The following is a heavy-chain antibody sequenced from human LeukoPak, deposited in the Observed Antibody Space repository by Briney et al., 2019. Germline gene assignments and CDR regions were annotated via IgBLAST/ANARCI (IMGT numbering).Heavy chain of an antibody. Sequence: GGSLRLSCAASGFTVSSNYMSWVRQAPGKGLEWVSVIYSVGSTYYADSVKGRFTISRDNSKNTLYLQMNSLRAEDTAVYYCARSSERKYYFDYWGQGTLVTVSS. J-gene: IGHJ4*02. V-gene: IGHV3-66*01. CDR2: IYSVGST. CDR3: ARSSERKYYFDY. CDR1: GFTVSSNY. D-gene: IGHD3-22*01.